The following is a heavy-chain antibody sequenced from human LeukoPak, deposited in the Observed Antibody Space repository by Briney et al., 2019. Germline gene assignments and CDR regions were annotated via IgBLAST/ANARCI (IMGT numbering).Heavy chain of an antibody. Sequence: SETLSLTCTVSGGSISSYYWSWIRQPPGKGLEWIGYIYYSGSTNYNPSLKSRVTISVDTSKNQFSLKLSSVTAADTAVYYCARSYQWELLRRDAFDIWGQGTMVTVSS. J-gene: IGHJ3*02. CDR3: ARSYQWELLRRDAFDI. CDR2: IYYSGST. V-gene: IGHV4-59*12. D-gene: IGHD1-26*01. CDR1: GGSISSYY.